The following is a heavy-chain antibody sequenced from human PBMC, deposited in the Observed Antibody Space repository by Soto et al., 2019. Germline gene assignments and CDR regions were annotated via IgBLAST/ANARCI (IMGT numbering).Heavy chain of an antibody. CDR2: IYHSGHT. Sequence: PSETLSLTCNVSGGSITNNNWWSWVRQPPGKGLEWIGAIYHSGHTSFNPSLKSRATLSLDYSDNQFSLKLSSVTAADTAVYYCARLGDYYGMDVWGQGTTVTVSS. V-gene: IGHV4-4*02. J-gene: IGHJ6*02. CDR1: GGSITNNNW. CDR3: ARLGDYYGMDV.